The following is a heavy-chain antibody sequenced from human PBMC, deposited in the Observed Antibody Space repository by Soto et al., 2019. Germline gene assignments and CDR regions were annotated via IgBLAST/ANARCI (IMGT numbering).Heavy chain of an antibody. J-gene: IGHJ4*01. CDR3: ARDSGYGSGNSVNHYLDG. CDR1: GFTFSSYA. V-gene: IGHV3-30-3*01. CDR2: ISYDGSNK. D-gene: IGHD3-10*01. Sequence: GGSLRLSCAAPGFTFSSYAMHWVRQAPGKGLEWVAVISYDGSNKYYADSVKGRFTISRDNSKNTLYLQMNSLRAEDTSVYYCARDSGYGSGNSVNHYLDGGGRGTLVTVS.